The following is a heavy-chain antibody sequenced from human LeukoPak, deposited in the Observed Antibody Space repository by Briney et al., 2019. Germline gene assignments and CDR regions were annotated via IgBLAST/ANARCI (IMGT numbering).Heavy chain of an antibody. CDR3: ARQPDDFSGWNNGQDFFDY. J-gene: IGHJ4*02. D-gene: IGHD6-19*01. V-gene: IGHV3-23*01. CDR1: GFTFSSYA. CDR2: ISSSGAST. Sequence: GGSLRLSCAASGFTFSSYAMSWVRQAPGKGLQWVSAISSSGASTFYADSVKGRFTISRDKSKNTLYLQMNSLRAEDTAVYYCARQPDDFSGWNNGQDFFDYWGQGTLVTVSS.